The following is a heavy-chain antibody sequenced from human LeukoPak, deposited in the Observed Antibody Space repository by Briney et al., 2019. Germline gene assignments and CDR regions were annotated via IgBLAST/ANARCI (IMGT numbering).Heavy chain of an antibody. J-gene: IGHJ4*02. Sequence: GGSLRLSCAASGFTFSSYEMNWVRQAPGKGLEWVSYISSSGSTINYADSLKGRFTISRDNAKNSLYLQMNSLRAEDTAVYYCARGRLATVVTVDYWGQGTLVTVSS. V-gene: IGHV3-48*03. D-gene: IGHD4-23*01. CDR3: ARGRLATVVTVDY. CDR1: GFTFSSYE. CDR2: ISSSGSTI.